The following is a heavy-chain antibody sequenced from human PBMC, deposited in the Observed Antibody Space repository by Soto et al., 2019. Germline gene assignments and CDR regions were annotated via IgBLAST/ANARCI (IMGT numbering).Heavy chain of an antibody. CDR1: GGSISSGGYY. V-gene: IGHV4-31*03. CDR3: ARSVFP. Sequence: QVQLQESGPGLVKPSQTLSLTCTVSGGSISSGGYYWNWIRQHPGKGLEWIGYIYYIGSTYYNPSLLSRITISLDTSKHQFSLKLSSVTASDTAVYYCARSVFPWGQGTLVTVSS. J-gene: IGHJ5*02. CDR2: IYYIGST.